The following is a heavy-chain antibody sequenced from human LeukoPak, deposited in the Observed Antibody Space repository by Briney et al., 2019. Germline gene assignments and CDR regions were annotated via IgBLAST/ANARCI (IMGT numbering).Heavy chain of an antibody. CDR1: GFTFNNYE. Sequence: GGSLRLSCAASGFTFNNYEMNWVRQAPGKGLEWVSYISIGGNTIYYADSVKGRLTISRDNAKNSLSLQMNSLRAEDTAVYFCARGGPLIDCWGQGTLVTVSS. J-gene: IGHJ4*02. CDR3: ARGGPLIDC. V-gene: IGHV3-48*03. CDR2: ISIGGNTI.